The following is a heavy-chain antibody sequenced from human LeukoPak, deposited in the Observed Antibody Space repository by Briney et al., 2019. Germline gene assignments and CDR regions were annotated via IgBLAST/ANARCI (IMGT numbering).Heavy chain of an antibody. CDR2: IYYSGST. Sequence: PSETLSLTCTVSGGSISSYYWSWIRQPPGKGLEWIGYIYYSGSTNYNPSLKSRVTISVDTSKNQFSLKLSSVTAADTAVYYCARDGYSAGTNWFDPWGQGTVVTVSS. D-gene: IGHD6-13*01. J-gene: IGHJ5*01. V-gene: IGHV4-59*01. CDR3: ARDGYSAGTNWFDP. CDR1: GGSISSYY.